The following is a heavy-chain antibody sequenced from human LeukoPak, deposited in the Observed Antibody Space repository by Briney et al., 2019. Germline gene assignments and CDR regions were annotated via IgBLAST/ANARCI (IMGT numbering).Heavy chain of an antibody. J-gene: IGHJ4*02. CDR2: ISGSGGST. Sequence: PGGSLGLSCAASGFTFSSYAMSWVRQAPGKGLEWVSAISGSGGSTYYADSVKGRFTISRDNSKNTLYLQMNSLRAEDTAVYYCAKQNYYDSSGYVDYWGQGTLVTVSS. D-gene: IGHD3-22*01. CDR1: GFTFSSYA. V-gene: IGHV3-23*01. CDR3: AKQNYYDSSGYVDY.